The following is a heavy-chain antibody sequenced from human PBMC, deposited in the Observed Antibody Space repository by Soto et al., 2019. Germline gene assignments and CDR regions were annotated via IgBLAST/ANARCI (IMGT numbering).Heavy chain of an antibody. CDR3: ARLPRQYYYDSSGYWGAFDI. J-gene: IGHJ3*02. CDR1: GGTFSSYA. V-gene: IGHV1-69*13. D-gene: IGHD3-22*01. Sequence: SVKVSCKASGGTFSSYAISWLRQAPGQGLEWMGGIIPIFGTANYAQKFQGRVTITADESTSTAYMELSSLRSEDTAVYYCARLPRQYYYDSSGYWGAFDIWGQGTMVTVSS. CDR2: IIPIFGTA.